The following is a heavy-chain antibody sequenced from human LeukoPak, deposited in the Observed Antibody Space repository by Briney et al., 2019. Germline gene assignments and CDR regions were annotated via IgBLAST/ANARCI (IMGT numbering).Heavy chain of an antibody. V-gene: IGHV3-21*01. J-gene: IGHJ6*02. CDR3: ARVTGYCSSTSCYSPVYGMDV. D-gene: IGHD2-2*01. CDR2: ISSSSSYI. Sequence: GGSLRLSCAASGFTFSSYGMHWVRQAPGKGLEWVSSISSSSSYIYYADSVKGRFTISRDNAKNSLYLQMNSLRAEDTAVYYCARVTGYCSSTSCYSPVYGMDVWGQGTTVTVSS. CDR1: GFTFSSYG.